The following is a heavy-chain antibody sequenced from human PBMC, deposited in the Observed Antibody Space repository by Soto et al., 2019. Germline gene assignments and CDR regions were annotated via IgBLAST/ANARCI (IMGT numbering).Heavy chain of an antibody. CDR1: GESLSGGVDY. Sequence: QVVLQESGPGLLKPSQTLSLTCTVSGESLSGGVDYWSWIRQSSGGGLEWIGYVFHTGRTSYNPSLKSRVTISADTSKNQFSLRLTSLTAADTAVYYCAKTTAGRGYFDPWGHGSPVTVPS. CDR2: VFHTGRT. J-gene: IGHJ4*01. D-gene: IGHD4-17*01. V-gene: IGHV4-31*03. CDR3: AKTTAGRGYFDP.